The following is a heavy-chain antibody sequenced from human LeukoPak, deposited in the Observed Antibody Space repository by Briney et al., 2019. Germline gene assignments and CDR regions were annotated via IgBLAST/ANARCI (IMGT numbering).Heavy chain of an antibody. D-gene: IGHD6-13*01. Sequence: ASVKVSCKASGYTFTSYGISWVRQAPGQGLEWMGWISAYNGNTNYAQKFQGRVTMTRNTSISTAYMELSSLRSEDTAVYYCARGWVGAFDIWGQGTMVTVSS. CDR1: GYTFTSYG. CDR2: ISAYNGNT. CDR3: ARGWVGAFDI. J-gene: IGHJ3*02. V-gene: IGHV1-18*01.